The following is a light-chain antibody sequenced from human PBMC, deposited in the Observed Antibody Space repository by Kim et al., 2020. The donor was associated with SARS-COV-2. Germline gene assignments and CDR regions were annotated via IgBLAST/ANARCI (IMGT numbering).Light chain of an antibody. Sequence: SYELTQPPSVSVAPGRTASIPCGGTNIGKKSVHWYRQRPGQAPNLVIYDDSDRPSGIPERFSGSNSGNTATLNISRVEAGDEAVYYCQVWDGYKDSWEFGGGSKLTVL. CDR3: QVWDGYKDSWE. CDR2: DDS. J-gene: IGLJ3*02. CDR1: NIGKKS. V-gene: IGLV3-21*04.